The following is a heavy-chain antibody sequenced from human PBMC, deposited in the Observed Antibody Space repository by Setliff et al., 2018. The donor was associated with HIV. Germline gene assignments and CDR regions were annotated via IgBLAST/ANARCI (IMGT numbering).Heavy chain of an antibody. J-gene: IGHJ4*02. CDR1: GGSISSDDYY. Sequence: KPSETLSLTCTVSGGSISSDDYYWNWIRQPPGKGLEWIGYITYSGSTHYNPSLKGRLSMSTSENQFSLKLTSVTAADTAVYYCASTRIRLIRGAVISNLRTPYFDYWGPGSLVTVSS. CDR2: ITYSGST. D-gene: IGHD3-10*01. V-gene: IGHV4-30-4*08. CDR3: ASTRIRLIRGAVISNLRTPYFDY.